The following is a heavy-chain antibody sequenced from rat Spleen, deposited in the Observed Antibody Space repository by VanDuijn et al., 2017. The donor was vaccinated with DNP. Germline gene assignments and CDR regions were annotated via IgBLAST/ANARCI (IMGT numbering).Heavy chain of an antibody. V-gene: IGHV3-1*01. CDR2: INYSGST. CDR1: GYSITSNY. D-gene: IGHD1-11*01. Sequence: EVQLQESGPGLVKPSQSLSLTCSVTGYSITSNYWAWIRKFPGNEMEWMGYINYSGSTSYNPSLRSRISITRDTSKNQFFLQVNSVTTEDTGTYYCARLSTTEGMVDAWGQGASVTVSS. CDR3: ARLSTTEGMVDA. J-gene: IGHJ4*01.